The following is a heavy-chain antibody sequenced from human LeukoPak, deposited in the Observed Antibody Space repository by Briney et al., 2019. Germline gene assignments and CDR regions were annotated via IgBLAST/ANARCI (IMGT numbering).Heavy chain of an antibody. CDR1: GYTFTSYY. Sequence: ASVKVSCKASGYTFTSYYMHWVREAPGQGLEWMGIINPSGGSTSYAQKFQGRVTMTRDTSTSTVYMELSSLRSEDTAVYYCARALGAPYPDYWGQGTLVTVSS. J-gene: IGHJ4*02. V-gene: IGHV1-46*01. CDR3: ARALGAPYPDY. CDR2: INPSGGST.